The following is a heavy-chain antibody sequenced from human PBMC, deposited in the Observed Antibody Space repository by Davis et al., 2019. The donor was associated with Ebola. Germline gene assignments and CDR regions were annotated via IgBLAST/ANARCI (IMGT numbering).Heavy chain of an antibody. CDR1: GFTFKNYA. J-gene: IGHJ4*02. Sequence: GESLKISCAASGFTFKNYAMNWVRQAPGEGLEWVSYISSNSGTIYYADSVKDRFTISRDNAKNSVYLQMNSLRVDDTAVYYCARRDRYCTNGVCPNYFDYWGQGTLVTVSS. V-gene: IGHV3-48*04. CDR2: ISSNSGTI. CDR3: ARRDRYCTNGVCPNYFDY. D-gene: IGHD2-8*01.